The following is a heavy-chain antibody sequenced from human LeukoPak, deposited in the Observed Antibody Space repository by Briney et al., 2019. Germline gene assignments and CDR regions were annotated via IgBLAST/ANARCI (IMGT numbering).Heavy chain of an antibody. CDR2: ISSSGGST. Sequence: GGSLRLSCAASGFTFSSYAMSWVRQAPRKGLEWISAISSSGGSTYYADSVKGRFTISRDNSKNTLYLQMNSLRAEDTAVYYCAKDLAFWSGYYIRYFQHWGQGTLVTVSS. J-gene: IGHJ1*01. CDR1: GFTFSSYA. CDR3: AKDLAFWSGYYIRYFQH. V-gene: IGHV3-23*01. D-gene: IGHD3-3*01.